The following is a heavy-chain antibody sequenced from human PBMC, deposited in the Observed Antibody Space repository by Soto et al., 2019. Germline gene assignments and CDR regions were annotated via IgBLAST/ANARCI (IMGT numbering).Heavy chain of an antibody. V-gene: IGHV1-3*01. J-gene: IGHJ4*02. CDR2: INAGNGNT. D-gene: IGHD3-10*01. CDR3: ARDLVTMVRGGIIGVATQEYYFDY. CDR1: GYTFTSYA. Sequence: ASVKVSCKASGYTFTSYAMHWVRQAPGQRLEWMGWINAGNGNTKYSQKFQGRVTITRDTSASTAYMELRSLRSDDTAVYYCARDLVTMVRGGIIGVATQEYYFDYWGQGTLVTVSS.